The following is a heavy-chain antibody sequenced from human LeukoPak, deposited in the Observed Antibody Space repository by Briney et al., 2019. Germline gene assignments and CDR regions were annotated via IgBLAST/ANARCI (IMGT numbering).Heavy chain of an antibody. V-gene: IGHV3-74*01. CDR1: GFMLSSTW. CDR2: INSDATRT. Sequence: GGSLRLSCAASGFMLSSTWMHWVRQAPGKGLVWVSRINSDATRTSYADSVRGRFTISRDDAKNTMYLQMNSLRAEDTAMYYCVRGSPGYSSSWHAYWGQGTLVTVSS. CDR3: VRGSPGYSSSWHAY. J-gene: IGHJ4*02. D-gene: IGHD6-13*01.